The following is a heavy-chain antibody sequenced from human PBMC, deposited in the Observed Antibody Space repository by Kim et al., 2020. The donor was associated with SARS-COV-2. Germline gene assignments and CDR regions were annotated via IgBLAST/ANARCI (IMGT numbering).Heavy chain of an antibody. CDR3: ARVSSWLPGFDY. V-gene: IGHV4-39*07. Sequence: YSNPSLKSRVTISVDTSKNHFSLKLRSVTAADTAVYYCARVSSWLPGFDYWGQGTLVTVSS. D-gene: IGHD6-13*01. J-gene: IGHJ4*02.